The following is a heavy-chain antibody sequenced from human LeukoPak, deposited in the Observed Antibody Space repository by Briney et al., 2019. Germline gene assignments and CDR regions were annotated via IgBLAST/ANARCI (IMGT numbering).Heavy chain of an antibody. CDR3: ARHYYGSGSLWFDP. V-gene: IGHV4-38-2*02. Sequence: SETLSLTCTVSGYSISSGYYWGWIRQPPGKGLEWIGSIYHSGSTYYNPSLKSRVTISVDTSKNQFSLKLSSVTAADTAVYYCARHYYGSGSLWFDPWGQGTLVTVSS. D-gene: IGHD3-10*01. CDR1: GYSISSGYY. J-gene: IGHJ5*02. CDR2: IYHSGST.